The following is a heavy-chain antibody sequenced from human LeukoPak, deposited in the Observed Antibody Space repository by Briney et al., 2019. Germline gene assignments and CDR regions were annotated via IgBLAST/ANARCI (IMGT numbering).Heavy chain of an antibody. CDR2: FDPEDGET. Sequence: ASVKVSCKVSGYTLTELSMHWVRQAPGKGLEWMRGFDPEDGETIYAQKFQGRVTMTEDTSTDTAYMELSSLRSEDTAVYYCATTRLTIFGVVIRYYFDYWGQGTLVTVSS. J-gene: IGHJ4*02. CDR3: ATTRLTIFGVVIRYYFDY. V-gene: IGHV1-24*01. D-gene: IGHD3-3*01. CDR1: GYTLTELS.